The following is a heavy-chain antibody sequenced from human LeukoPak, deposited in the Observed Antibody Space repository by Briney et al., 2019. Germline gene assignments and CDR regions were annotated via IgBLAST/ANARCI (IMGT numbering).Heavy chain of an antibody. CDR2: IRSNGETT. CDR1: GFIFSDHY. Sequence: GGSLRLSCGASGFIFSDHYMNWVRQAPGKGLEWVSTIRSNGETTYNADSVKGRFTISRDNSKKTLYLQLNSLRVEDTAIYYCAKGQELDDGVFDSWGQGTLVTVSS. V-gene: IGHV3-23*01. J-gene: IGHJ4*02. CDR3: AKGQELDDGVFDS. D-gene: IGHD1-1*01.